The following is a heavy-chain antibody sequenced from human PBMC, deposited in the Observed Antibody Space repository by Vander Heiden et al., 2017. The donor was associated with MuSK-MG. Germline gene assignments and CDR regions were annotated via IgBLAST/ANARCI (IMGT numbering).Heavy chain of an antibody. Sequence: QVTLRESGPALVKATQTLTLTCTFSGFSLSTSGMCVSWIRQPPGKALEWLARIDWDNDKYYSTSLKTRLSISKDTSKNQVVLTMTNMDTVDTATYYCARIPSVRSGSYLRFDPWGQGTLVADSS. V-gene: IGHV2-70*15. J-gene: IGHJ5*02. D-gene: IGHD1-26*01. CDR2: IDWDNDK. CDR1: GFSLSTSGMC. CDR3: ARIPSVRSGSYLRFDP.